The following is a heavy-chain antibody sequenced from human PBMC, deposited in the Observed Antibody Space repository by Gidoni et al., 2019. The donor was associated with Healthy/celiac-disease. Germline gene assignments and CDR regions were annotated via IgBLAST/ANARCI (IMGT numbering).Heavy chain of an antibody. V-gene: IGHV4-59*01. Sequence: QVQLQESGPGLVKPSETLSLTCTVSGGAISSYYWSWIRQPPGKGLEWIGYIYYSGGTNYNPSLKRRVTISVDTSKNQFSLKLSSVTAADTAVYYCARGVYGSVDYWGQGTLVTVSS. D-gene: IGHD3-10*01. CDR1: GGAISSYY. J-gene: IGHJ4*02. CDR2: IYYSGGT. CDR3: ARGVYGSVDY.